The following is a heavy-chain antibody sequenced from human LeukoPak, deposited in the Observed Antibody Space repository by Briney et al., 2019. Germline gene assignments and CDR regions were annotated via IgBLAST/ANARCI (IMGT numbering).Heavy chain of an antibody. D-gene: IGHD3-10*01. J-gene: IGHJ4*02. Sequence: SETLSLTCSVSGGSISSYYWSWIRQPPGKGLEWIGYIYYSGSTNYNPSLKSRVTISVDTSKNQFSLKLSSVTAADTAVYYCARHQLRGFLDDNWGQGTLVTVSS. V-gene: IGHV4-59*08. CDR1: GGSISSYY. CDR3: ARHQLRGFLDDN. CDR2: IYYSGST.